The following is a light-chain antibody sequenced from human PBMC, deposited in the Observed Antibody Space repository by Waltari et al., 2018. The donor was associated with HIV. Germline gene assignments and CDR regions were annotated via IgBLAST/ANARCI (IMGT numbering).Light chain of an antibody. V-gene: IGLV3-10*01. Sequence: SYELTQPPSVSVSPGQTARITCSGDALPKKYAYWYQQKSGQAPVLVIYEDNKRPSGIPERFCGSSSGTMATLTISGAQVEDEADYYCYSTDSSGNHRVFGGGTELIVL. CDR1: ALPKKY. CDR2: EDN. CDR3: YSTDSSGNHRV. J-gene: IGLJ2*01.